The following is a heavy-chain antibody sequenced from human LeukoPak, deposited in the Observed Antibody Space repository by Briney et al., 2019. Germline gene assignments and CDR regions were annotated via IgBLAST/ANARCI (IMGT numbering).Heavy chain of an antibody. J-gene: IGHJ4*02. CDR1: GGSISHYY. CDR3: ARGRIGGPKAPFDY. D-gene: IGHD3-16*01. CDR2: IYTSGST. V-gene: IGHV4-4*07. Sequence: SETLSLTCTVSGGSISHYYRSWIRQPAGKGLEWIGRIYTSGSTNYNPSLKSRVTMSVDTSKNQFSLKLSSVTAADTAVYYCARGRIGGPKAPFDYWGQGTLVTVSS.